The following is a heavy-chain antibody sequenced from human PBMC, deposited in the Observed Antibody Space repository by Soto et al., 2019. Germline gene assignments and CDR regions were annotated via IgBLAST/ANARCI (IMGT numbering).Heavy chain of an antibody. V-gene: IGHV4-34*01. J-gene: IGHJ3*02. D-gene: IGHD2-21*01. Sequence: SETLSLTCAVYGGSFSGYYWSWIRQPPGKGLEWIGEINHSGSTNYNPSLKSRVTISVDTSKNQFSLKLSSVTAADTAVYYCARLIRSDAFDIWGQGTMVTVSS. CDR2: INHSGST. CDR1: GGSFSGYY. CDR3: ARLIRSDAFDI.